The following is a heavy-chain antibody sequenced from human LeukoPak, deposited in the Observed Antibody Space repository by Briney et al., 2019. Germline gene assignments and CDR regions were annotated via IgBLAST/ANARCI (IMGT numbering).Heavy chain of an antibody. Sequence: PGGSLRLSCAASGFTFNSYWMAWVRQAPGKGLEWVASIKQDGSEKQYVDSVKGRFTISRDNAKNSLYLQMNSLRAEDTAVCYCARASTLIALPGHYYFDYWGQGTLVTVSS. D-gene: IGHD3-16*01. CDR3: ARASTLIALPGHYYFDY. V-gene: IGHV3-7*02. J-gene: IGHJ4*02. CDR1: GFTFNSYW. CDR2: IKQDGSEK.